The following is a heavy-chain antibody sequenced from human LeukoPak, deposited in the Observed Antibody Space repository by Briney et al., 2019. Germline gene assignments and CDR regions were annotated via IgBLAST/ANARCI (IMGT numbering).Heavy chain of an antibody. CDR1: GYTFSGTGWY. CDR3: ARDGPAQMVDFDY. D-gene: IGHD3-10*01. Sequence: ASVKVSCKASGYTFSGTGWYLYWLRQAPGQGLECMGWIYPYTGATHYAQKFQGRVAMTRDTSISTAYMELSRLRPDDTAVYYCARDGPAQMVDFDYWGQGTLVAVSS. J-gene: IGHJ4*02. CDR2: IYPYTGAT. V-gene: IGHV1-2*02.